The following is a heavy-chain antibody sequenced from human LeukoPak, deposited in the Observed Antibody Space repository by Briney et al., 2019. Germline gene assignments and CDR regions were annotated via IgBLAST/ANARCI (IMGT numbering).Heavy chain of an antibody. V-gene: IGHV3-7*01. J-gene: IGHJ6*02. CDR1: GFTFSNYW. D-gene: IGHD2-2*01. Sequence: GGSLRLSCAASGFTFSNYWLSWVRQAPGKGLEWVANIKQDGSEKYYVDSVKGRFTISRDNAKNSLYLQMNSLRAEDTAVYYCARANWYCSSTSCYASYYYYGMDVWGQGTTVTVSS. CDR3: ARANWYCSSTSCYASYYYYGMDV. CDR2: IKQDGSEK.